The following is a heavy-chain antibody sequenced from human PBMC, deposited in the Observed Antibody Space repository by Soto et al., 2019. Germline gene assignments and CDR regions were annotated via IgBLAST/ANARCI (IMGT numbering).Heavy chain of an antibody. V-gene: IGHV4-59*01. J-gene: IGHJ5*02. CDR2: IYYSGST. CDR1: GGSISSYY. CDR3: ARELTYCSGGSCYSGDNWFDP. D-gene: IGHD2-15*01. Sequence: SETLSLTCTVSGGSISSYYWSWIRQPPGKGLEWIGYIYYSGSTNYNPSLNSRVTISVDTSKNQFSLKLSSVTAADTAVYYCARELTYCSGGSCYSGDNWFDPWGQGTLVTVSS.